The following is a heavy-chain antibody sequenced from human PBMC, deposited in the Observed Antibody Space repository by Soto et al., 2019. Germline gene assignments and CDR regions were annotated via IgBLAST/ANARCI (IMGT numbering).Heavy chain of an antibody. CDR1: GYNFGAYY. Sequence: QEHLVQSGAEVKKPGASVKVSCKTSGYNFGAYYVHWVRQAPGQGLEGMGWIDPNSGGTNYAQKFRGWVTLTRDMSVSSAYMELNRLKSDATAVYYCLRVGRMTGYWGGMDVWGQGTTVIVS. V-gene: IGHV1-2*04. J-gene: IGHJ6*02. D-gene: IGHD7-27*01. CDR3: LRVGRMTGYWGGMDV. CDR2: IDPNSGGT.